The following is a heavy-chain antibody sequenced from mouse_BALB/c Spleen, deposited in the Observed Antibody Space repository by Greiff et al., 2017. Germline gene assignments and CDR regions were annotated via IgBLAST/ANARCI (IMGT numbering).Heavy chain of an antibody. CDR3: ARNGWYDCYFDY. CDR2: IWSGGST. CDR1: GFSFTSYG. J-gene: IGHJ2*01. Sequence: QVQLKESGPGLVQPSQCLSLTCTVSGFSFTSYGVHWVRQSPGKGLEWLGVIWSGGSTDYNAAFISRLSISKDNSKSQVFFKMNSLQANDTAIYYCARNGWYDCYFDYWGQGTTLTVSS. V-gene: IGHV2-2*02. D-gene: IGHD2-14*01.